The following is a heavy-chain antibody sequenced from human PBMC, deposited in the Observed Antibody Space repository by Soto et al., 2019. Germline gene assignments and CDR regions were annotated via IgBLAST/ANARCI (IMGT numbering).Heavy chain of an antibody. V-gene: IGHV3-23*01. D-gene: IGHD3-3*01. Sequence: GGSLRLSCAASGFTFSSYAMSWVRQAPGKGLEWVSAISGSGGSTYYADSVKGRFTISRDNSKNTLYLQMNSLRAEDTAVYYCAKVLRFLEWLILDYWGQGTLVTVSS. CDR3: AKVLRFLEWLILDY. J-gene: IGHJ4*02. CDR2: ISGSGGST. CDR1: GFTFSSYA.